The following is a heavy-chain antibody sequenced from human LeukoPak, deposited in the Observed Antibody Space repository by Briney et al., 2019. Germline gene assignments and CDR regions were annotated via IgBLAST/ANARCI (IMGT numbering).Heavy chain of an antibody. V-gene: IGHV3-30-3*01. Sequence: GRSLRLSCAASGFTFSSYAMHWVSQAPGKGLEWVAVISYDGSNKYYADSVKGRFTISRDNSKNTLYLQINSLRAEDTAVYYCAREGRVVVAAIDYWGQGTLVTVSS. CDR1: GFTFSSYA. D-gene: IGHD2-15*01. J-gene: IGHJ4*02. CDR2: ISYDGSNK. CDR3: AREGRVVVAAIDY.